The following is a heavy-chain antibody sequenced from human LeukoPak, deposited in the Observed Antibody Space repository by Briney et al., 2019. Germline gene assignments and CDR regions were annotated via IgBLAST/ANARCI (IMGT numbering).Heavy chain of an antibody. CDR1: GGSFSGYY. CDR2: INHSGST. D-gene: IGHD3-3*01. Sequence: NSSETLSLTCAVYGGSFSGYYWSWIGQPPGKGLEWIGEINHSGSTNYNPSLKSRVTISVDTSKNQFSLKLSSVTAADTAVYYCARARTYYDFWSGFRPYYMDVWGKGTTVTVSS. V-gene: IGHV4-34*01. J-gene: IGHJ6*03. CDR3: ARARTYYDFWSGFRPYYMDV.